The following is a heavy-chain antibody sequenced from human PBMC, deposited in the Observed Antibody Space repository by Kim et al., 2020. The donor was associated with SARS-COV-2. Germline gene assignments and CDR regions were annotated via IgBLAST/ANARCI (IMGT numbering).Heavy chain of an antibody. Sequence: YYTDSVTGRFTISRDNSKNSLYLQMNSLRTEDTALYYCAKDMGREPAFDIWGQGTMVTVSS. V-gene: IGHV3-43*01. D-gene: IGHD1-26*01. CDR3: AKDMGREPAFDI. J-gene: IGHJ3*02.